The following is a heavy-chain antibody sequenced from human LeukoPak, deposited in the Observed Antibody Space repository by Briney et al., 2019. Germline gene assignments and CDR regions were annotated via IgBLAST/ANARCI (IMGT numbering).Heavy chain of an antibody. J-gene: IGHJ4*02. Sequence: SETLSLTCAVYGGSFSGYYWSWIRQPPGKGLEWLGEINHSGSTNYNPSLKSRVTISVDTSKNQFSLKLSSVTAADTAVYYCARGEIDYYGSGSYWSPIDYWGQGTLVAVSS. CDR3: ARGEIDYYGSGSYWSPIDY. V-gene: IGHV4-34*01. D-gene: IGHD3-10*01. CDR2: INHSGST. CDR1: GGSFSGYY.